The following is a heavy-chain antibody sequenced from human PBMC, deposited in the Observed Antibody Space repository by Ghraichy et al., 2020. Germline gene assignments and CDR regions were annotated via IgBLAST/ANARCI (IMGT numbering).Heavy chain of an antibody. D-gene: IGHD3-10*01. CDR2: INHSGST. CDR1: GGSFSGYY. Sequence: SETLSLTCAVYGGSFSGYYWSWIRQPPGKGLEWIGEINHSGSTNYNPSLKSRVTISVDTSKNQFSLKLSSVTAADTAVYYCARFTRYYGSGSYPPPTVFDYWGQGTLVTVSS. V-gene: IGHV4-34*01. CDR3: ARFTRYYGSGSYPPPTVFDY. J-gene: IGHJ4*02.